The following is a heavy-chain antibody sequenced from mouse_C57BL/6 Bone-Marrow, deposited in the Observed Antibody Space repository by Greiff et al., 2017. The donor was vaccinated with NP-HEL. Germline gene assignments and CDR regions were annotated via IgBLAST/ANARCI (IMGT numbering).Heavy chain of an antibody. CDR3: TRDTYSHAY. J-gene: IGHJ3*01. Sequence: EVKLEESGEGLVKPGGSLKLSCAASGFTFSSYAMSWVRQTPEKRLEWVAYISSGGDYIYYADTVKGRFTISRDNARNTLYLQMSSLKSEDTAMYYCTRDTYSHAYWGQGTLVTVSA. V-gene: IGHV5-9-1*02. CDR1: GFTFSSYA. D-gene: IGHD2-12*01. CDR2: ISSGGDYI.